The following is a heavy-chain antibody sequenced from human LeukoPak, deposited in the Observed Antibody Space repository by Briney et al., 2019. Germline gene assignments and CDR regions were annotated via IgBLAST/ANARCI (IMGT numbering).Heavy chain of an antibody. J-gene: IGHJ6*03. Sequence: GGSLRLSCAASGFTFDVYAMHWVRQAPGKGLEWVSGITCNSDNTEYAASVKGRFTISRDNAKNTLHLQMTSLRAEDMALYYCAKGGGGRLIYYYYMVVWGKGTTVTVSS. CDR1: GFTFDVYA. V-gene: IGHV3-9*03. CDR2: ITCNSDNT. D-gene: IGHD3-16*01. CDR3: AKGGGGRLIYYYYMVV.